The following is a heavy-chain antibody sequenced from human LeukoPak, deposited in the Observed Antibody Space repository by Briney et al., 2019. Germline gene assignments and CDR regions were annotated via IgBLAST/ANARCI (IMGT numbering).Heavy chain of an antibody. D-gene: IGHD6-19*01. J-gene: IGHJ6*03. CDR2: ISAYNGNT. V-gene: IGHV1-18*01. Sequence: ASVKVSCTASGYIFTSYGISWVRQAPGQGLEWMGWISAYNGNTNYAQKLQGRVTMTTDTSTSTAYMELRSLRSDDTAVYYCARDYSSGWYQGFYYYMDVWGKGTTVTISS. CDR3: ARDYSSGWYQGFYYYMDV. CDR1: GYIFTSYG.